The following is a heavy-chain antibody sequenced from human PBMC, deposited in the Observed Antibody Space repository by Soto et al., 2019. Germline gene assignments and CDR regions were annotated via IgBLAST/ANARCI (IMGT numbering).Heavy chain of an antibody. D-gene: IGHD3-10*01. CDR1: GYTLTELS. CDR3: ATVRGHYGSGSYDYYYMDA. CDR2: FDPEDGET. J-gene: IGHJ6*03. V-gene: IGHV1-24*01. Sequence: ASVKVSCKVSGYTLTELSMHWVRQAPGKGLEWMGGFDPEDGETIYAQKFQGRVTMTEDTSTDTAYMELSSLRSEDTAVYYCATVRGHYGSGSYDYYYMDAWGKGTTVTVSS.